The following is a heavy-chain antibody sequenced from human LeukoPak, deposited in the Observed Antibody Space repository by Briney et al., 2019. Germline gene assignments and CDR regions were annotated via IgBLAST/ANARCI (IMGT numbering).Heavy chain of an antibody. Sequence: XXXPGXGLEWVSSISSSSSYIYYADSVKGRFTISRDNAKNSLYLQMNSLRAEDTAVYYCAKNYYDSSGLFDYWGQGTLVTVSS. CDR2: ISSSSSYI. V-gene: IGHV3-21*01. J-gene: IGHJ4*02. CDR3: AKNYYDSSGLFDY. D-gene: IGHD3-22*01.